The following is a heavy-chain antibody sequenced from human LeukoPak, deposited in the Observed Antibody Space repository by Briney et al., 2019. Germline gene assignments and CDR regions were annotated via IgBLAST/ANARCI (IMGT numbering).Heavy chain of an antibody. CDR2: TYYRSKWYN. D-gene: IGHD1-1*01. Sequence: SQTLSLTCALSGVSLSSNSAAWNWIRHSPSRGLEWLGRTYYRSKWYNDYARSVKNRTTINPDTSKNQFSLQLNSVTPDDTAVYYCVRGTLLGLPMDVWGEGTTVIVSP. CDR3: VRGTLLGLPMDV. V-gene: IGHV6-1*01. CDR1: GVSLSSNSAA. J-gene: IGHJ6*01.